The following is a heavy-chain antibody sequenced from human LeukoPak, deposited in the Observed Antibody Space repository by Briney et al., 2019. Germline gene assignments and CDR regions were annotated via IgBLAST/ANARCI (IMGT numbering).Heavy chain of an antibody. V-gene: IGHV4-34*01. D-gene: IGHD5-18*01. Sequence: PSETLSLTCAVYGGSFSGYYWTWIRQSPGKGLEWIGEINHSGSTNYNPSLKSRVTISVDTSMNQFSLKLSSVTAADTAVYYCARGTQLWSPAIDYWGQGTLVTVSS. CDR3: ARGTQLWSPAIDY. CDR2: INHSGST. CDR1: GGSFSGYY. J-gene: IGHJ4*02.